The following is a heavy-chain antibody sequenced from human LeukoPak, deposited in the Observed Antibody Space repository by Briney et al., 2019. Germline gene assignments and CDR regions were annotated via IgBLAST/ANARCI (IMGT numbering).Heavy chain of an antibody. D-gene: IGHD1-7*01. V-gene: IGHV3-30*18. Sequence: PGRSLRLSCAASGFTFSSYDMHWVRQAPGKGLEWVAVISYDGSNQYYADSVKGRFTISRDNSKNTLYLQMNSPRAEDTAVYYCAKDLGGTAFDYWGQGTLVTVSS. CDR3: AKDLGGTAFDY. CDR2: ISYDGSNQ. J-gene: IGHJ4*02. CDR1: GFTFSSYD.